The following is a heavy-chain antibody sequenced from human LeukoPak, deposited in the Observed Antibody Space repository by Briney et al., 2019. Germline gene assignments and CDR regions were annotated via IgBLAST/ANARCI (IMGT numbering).Heavy chain of an antibody. CDR3: ARGTAMVPYYYYYYMDV. CDR1: GGSISSSSNY. Sequence: PSETLSLTCTVSGGSISSSSNYWGWIRQPPGKGLEWIGYIYYSGSTNYNPSLKSRVTISVDTSKNQFSLKLSSVTAADTAVYYCARGTAMVPYYYYYYMDVWGKGTTVTVSS. CDR2: IYYSGST. V-gene: IGHV4-61*05. J-gene: IGHJ6*03. D-gene: IGHD5-18*01.